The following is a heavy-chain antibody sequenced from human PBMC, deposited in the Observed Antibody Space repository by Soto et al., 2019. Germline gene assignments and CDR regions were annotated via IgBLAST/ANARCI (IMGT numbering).Heavy chain of an antibody. CDR2: INKDGSLK. Sequence: GGSLRLACVASGLTFSRYWMSWVRQAPGKGLEWVANINKDGSLKNYVDSVEGRFTISRDDPKNSLYLEMNSLGADDTSVYYRAINQFWGPGTQVTVSS. V-gene: IGHV3-7*01. J-gene: IGHJ4*02. CDR1: GLTFSRYW. CDR3: AINQF.